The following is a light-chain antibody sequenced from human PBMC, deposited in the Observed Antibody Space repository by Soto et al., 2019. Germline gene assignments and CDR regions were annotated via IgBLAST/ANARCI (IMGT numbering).Light chain of an antibody. Sequence: EIVLTQSPGTLSLSPGEKATLSCRASQRIRSNYLAWLQQKPGQAPRLLIYGVSIRATGIPDRFSGSGSGTDFTLTISRLEPEDFAVYYCQQYGTSPKTFGPGTKVDIK. V-gene: IGKV3-20*01. J-gene: IGKJ3*01. CDR1: QRIRSNY. CDR2: GVS. CDR3: QQYGTSPKT.